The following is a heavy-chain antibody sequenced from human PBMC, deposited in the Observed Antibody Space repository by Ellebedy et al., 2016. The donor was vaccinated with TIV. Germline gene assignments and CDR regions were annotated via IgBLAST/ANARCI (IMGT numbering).Heavy chain of an antibody. Sequence: SETLSLXXTVSGGSFASYYWSWIRQSAGKGLEWIGRIFMSGSTSYNSSLKNRVTMSVDASKTQLSLNLSSVTAADTAVYFCARLRQSRDRSHWYFDLWGRGTLVTVSS. CDR1: GGSFASYY. CDR3: ARLRQSRDRSHWYFDL. CDR2: IFMSGST. D-gene: IGHD1-14*01. V-gene: IGHV4-4*07. J-gene: IGHJ2*01.